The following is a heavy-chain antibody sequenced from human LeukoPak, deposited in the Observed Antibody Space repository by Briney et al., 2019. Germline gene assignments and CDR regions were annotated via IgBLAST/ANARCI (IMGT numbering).Heavy chain of an antibody. Sequence: SETLSLTCTVSGCSISTYNRSWIRQPPWRGREWIVYIYYSGSTNYNPSLKSRVTISVDTSKNQFSLKLSSVTAADTAVYYCARGLAVTTFSYFDYWGQGTLVTVSS. CDR1: GCSISTYN. CDR3: ARGLAVTTFSYFDY. J-gene: IGHJ4*02. CDR2: IYYSGST. V-gene: IGHV4-59*01. D-gene: IGHD4-17*01.